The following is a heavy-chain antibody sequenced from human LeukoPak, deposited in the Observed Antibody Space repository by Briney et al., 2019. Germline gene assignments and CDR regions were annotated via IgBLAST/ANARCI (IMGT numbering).Heavy chain of an antibody. D-gene: IGHD5-18*01. J-gene: IGHJ4*02. Sequence: PGGSLRLSCAASGFTFSSYAMHWVRQAPGKGLEWVAVISYDGSNKYYADSVKGRFTIPRDNSKNTLYLQMNSLRAGDTAVYYCARTWYSYGYWIPFDYWGQGTLVTVSS. CDR2: ISYDGSNK. V-gene: IGHV3-30-3*01. CDR3: ARTWYSYGYWIPFDY. CDR1: GFTFSSYA.